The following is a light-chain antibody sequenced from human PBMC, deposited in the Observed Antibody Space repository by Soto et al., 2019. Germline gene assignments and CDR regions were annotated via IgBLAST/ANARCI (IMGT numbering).Light chain of an antibody. CDR2: EGS. CDR1: SSDVGSYNL. J-gene: IGLJ2*01. Sequence: QSVLTQPASVSGSPGQSITISCTGTSSDVGSYNLVSWYQQHPGKAPKLMMYEGSKRPSGVSNRFSCSKSGNTASLTISGLQAEDEADYYCCSYAGSSTFVVFGGGTKLTVL. V-gene: IGLV2-23*03. CDR3: CSYAGSSTFVV.